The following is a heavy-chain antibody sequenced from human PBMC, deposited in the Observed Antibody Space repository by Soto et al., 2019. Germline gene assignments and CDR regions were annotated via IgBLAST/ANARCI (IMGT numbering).Heavy chain of an antibody. J-gene: IGHJ5*02. CDR1: GYTFTTYG. V-gene: IGHV1-18*01. Sequence: ASVKVSCKASGYTFTTYGITWVRQAPGQRLEWMGWISAYNGNTNYAHNLQDRLTMTTDTSTSTAYMEVRSLRSDDTAMYYCARTQVWGTYFSLTAWGQGTLVTVSS. CDR2: ISAYNGNT. CDR3: ARTQVWGTYFSLTA. D-gene: IGHD3-16*01.